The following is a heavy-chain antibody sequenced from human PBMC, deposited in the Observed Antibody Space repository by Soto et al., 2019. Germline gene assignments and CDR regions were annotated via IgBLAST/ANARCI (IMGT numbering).Heavy chain of an antibody. CDR3: ARRHAPRYTTGNNLFDF. J-gene: IGHJ4*02. Sequence: SETLSLTCTVSSVSIYSGSFHWGWIRQPPGKGLEWIGSINFSGSTYYNPSLKSRVTISVDTSKNQFSLNLRSVTAADTAVYYCARRHAPRYTTGNNLFDFWGQGSLVTVSS. D-gene: IGHD1-1*01. CDR2: INFSGST. V-gene: IGHV4-39*01. CDR1: SVSIYSGSFH.